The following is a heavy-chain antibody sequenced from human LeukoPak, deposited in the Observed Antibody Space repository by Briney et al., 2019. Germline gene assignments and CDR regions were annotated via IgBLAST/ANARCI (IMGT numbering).Heavy chain of an antibody. J-gene: IGHJ4*02. D-gene: IGHD3-16*01. CDR3: ARTPMRGNC. CDR2: INTSGNTI. V-gene: IGHV3-48*03. Sequence: GGSLRLSCAASGFTFSSYEMNWVRQAPGKGLEWLSYINTSGNTIYYADSVKGRFTISRDNAKNSLYLQMNSLRAEDTAVYYCARTPMRGNCWGQGTLVTVSS. CDR1: GFTFSSYE.